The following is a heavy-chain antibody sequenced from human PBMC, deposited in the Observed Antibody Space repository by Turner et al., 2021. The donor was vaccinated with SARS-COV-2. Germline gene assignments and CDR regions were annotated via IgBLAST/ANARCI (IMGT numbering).Heavy chain of an antibody. CDR3: ARVPRYNWNYSFDY. D-gene: IGHD1-7*01. J-gene: IGHJ4*02. CDR1: GGSISSGDYY. CDR2: IYYSGST. V-gene: IGHV4-30-4*01. Sequence: QVQLQESRPGLVKPSQTLSLTCTVSGGSISSGDYYWSWIRQPPGKGLDWIGYIYYSGSTYYNPSLKSRVTISVDTSKNQFSLKLSSVTAADTAVYYCARVPRYNWNYSFDYWGQGTLVTVSS.